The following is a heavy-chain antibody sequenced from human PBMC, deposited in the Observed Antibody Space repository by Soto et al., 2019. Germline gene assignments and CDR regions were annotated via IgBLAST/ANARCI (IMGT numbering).Heavy chain of an antibody. CDR3: ARLDVVVAADAFDI. CDR2: IYYDGSNE. D-gene: IGHD2-15*01. Sequence: QVQLVESGGGVVQPGRSLRLSCAASEFTFSNFGMHWVRQAPGKGLEWVAVIYYDGSNEYYADSVKGRFTISRDNSKNTLYLQMNSLRAEDTAAYYCARLDVVVAADAFDIWGQGTMVTVSS. CDR1: EFTFSNFG. V-gene: IGHV3-33*01. J-gene: IGHJ3*02.